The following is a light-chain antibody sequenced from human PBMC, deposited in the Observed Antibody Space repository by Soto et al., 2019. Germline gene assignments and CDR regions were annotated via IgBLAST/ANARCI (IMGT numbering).Light chain of an antibody. CDR1: QTFSRN. Sequence: EMVLTQSPATLSVSLGEKATLSCRTSQTFSRNLAWYQHKPCQPPRLLIYAASTRVTGIPARFSGSRSGSEFTLTISSVQSEDCAVYYCHQYNYWPPETFGQGTKVDIK. V-gene: IGKV3-15*01. CDR3: HQYNYWPPET. J-gene: IGKJ1*01. CDR2: AAS.